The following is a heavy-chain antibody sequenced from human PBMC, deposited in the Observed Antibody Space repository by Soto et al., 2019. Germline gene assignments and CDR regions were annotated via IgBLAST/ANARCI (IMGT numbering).Heavy chain of an antibody. CDR3: ARDATLSGSYYFDY. Sequence: GGSLRLSCAASGFTFSSYAMHWVRQAPGKGLEWVAVISYDGSNKYYADSVKGRFTISRDNSKNTLYLQMNSLRAEDTAVYYCARDATLSGSYYFDYWGQGT. CDR2: ISYDGSNK. D-gene: IGHD1-26*01. CDR1: GFTFSSYA. V-gene: IGHV3-30-3*01. J-gene: IGHJ4*02.